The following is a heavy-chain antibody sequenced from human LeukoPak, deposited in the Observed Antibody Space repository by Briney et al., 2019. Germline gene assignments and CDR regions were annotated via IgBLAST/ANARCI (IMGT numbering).Heavy chain of an antibody. CDR3: GTLNWSGENDY. J-gene: IGHJ4*02. V-gene: IGHV4-39*01. Sequence: SETLSLTCTVSGGSISSSSYYWGWIRQPPGKGLEWIGSIYYSGSTYYNPSLKSRVTISVDTSKNQFSLKLSSVTAADTAVYYCGTLNWSGENDYWGQGTLVTVSS. CDR2: IYYSGST. CDR1: GGSISSSSYY. D-gene: IGHD3-3*01.